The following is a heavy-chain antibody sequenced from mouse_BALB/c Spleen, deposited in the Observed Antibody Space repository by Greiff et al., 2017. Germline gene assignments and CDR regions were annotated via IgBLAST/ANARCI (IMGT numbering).Heavy chain of an antibody. Sequence: ESGPGLVKPSQSLSLTCSVTGYSITSGYYWNWIRQFPGNKLEWMGYISYDGSNNYNPSLKNRISITRDTSKNQFFLKLNSVTTEDTATYDCARVGARREAWFAYWGQGTLVTVSA. J-gene: IGHJ3*01. CDR3: ARVGARREAWFAY. CDR2: ISYDGSN. CDR1: GYSITSGYY. D-gene: IGHD3-1*01. V-gene: IGHV3-6*02.